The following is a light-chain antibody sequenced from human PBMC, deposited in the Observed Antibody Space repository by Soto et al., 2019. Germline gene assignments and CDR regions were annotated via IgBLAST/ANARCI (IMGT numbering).Light chain of an antibody. J-gene: IGKJ2*01. CDR3: QQSDSTPYT. V-gene: IGKV1-39*01. Sequence: DIQMTQSPSSLSASVGDRVTITCRASQTISTYLNWYQQKPGKAPRLLIYDASSLLSGVPSRFSGSGSGTDFTLTIASLQTEDFSTYSCQQSDSTPYTFGQGTKVEI. CDR2: DAS. CDR1: QTISTY.